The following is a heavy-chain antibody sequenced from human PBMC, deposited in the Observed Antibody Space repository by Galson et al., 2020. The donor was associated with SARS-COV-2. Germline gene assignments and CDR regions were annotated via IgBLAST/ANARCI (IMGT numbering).Heavy chain of an antibody. J-gene: IGHJ6*02. CDR2: INQRGST. D-gene: IGHD3-22*01. CDR3: ARVLEGLYDTSRFFGIGVFFYCAMDV. Sequence: SQTLSLTCAVYGGSFSGYSWSWIRQPPGKGLEWIGEINQRGSTSYNPSLKSRVTMSVDTSKHQFSLKLNSVTAADTGVYYCARVLEGLYDTSRFFGIGVFFYCAMDVWGRGTTVTVSS. V-gene: IGHV4-34*01. CDR1: GGSFSGYS.